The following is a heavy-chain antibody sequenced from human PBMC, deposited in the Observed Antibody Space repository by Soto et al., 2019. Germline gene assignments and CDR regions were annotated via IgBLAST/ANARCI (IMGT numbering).Heavy chain of an antibody. J-gene: IGHJ4*02. Sequence: QLQLQESGPGLVKPSQTLSLACTVSGGSFSSGGYYWSWIRQLPGKGLEWIGYIYYSGSTYYNPSRKSRFTISLDTSKNQFSRKLSSVTAADTAVYYCARATSFSGHHGYWGQGTLVTVSS. CDR1: GGSFSSGGYY. CDR2: IYYSGST. D-gene: IGHD2-8*02. V-gene: IGHV4-31*03. CDR3: ARATSFSGHHGY.